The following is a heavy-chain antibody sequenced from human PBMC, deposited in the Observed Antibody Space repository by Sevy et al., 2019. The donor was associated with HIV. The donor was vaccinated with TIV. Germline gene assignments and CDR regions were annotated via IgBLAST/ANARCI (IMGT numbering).Heavy chain of an antibody. J-gene: IGHJ5*02. Sequence: ASVKVSCKASGYTFTSYGISWVRQAPGQGLEWMEWISAYNGNTNYAQKLQGRVTMTTDTSTSTTYMELRSLRSDDTAVYYCARIGSTGYSSNWFDPWGQGTLVTVSS. CDR1: GYTFTSYG. D-gene: IGHD3-9*01. CDR2: ISAYNGNT. V-gene: IGHV1-18*04. CDR3: ARIGSTGYSSNWFDP.